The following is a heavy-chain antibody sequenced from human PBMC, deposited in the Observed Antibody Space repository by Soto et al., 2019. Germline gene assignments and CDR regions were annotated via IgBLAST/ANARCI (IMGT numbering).Heavy chain of an antibody. CDR3: AKGRGGSGSLTPRVDF. CDR1: GFTFNNDA. D-gene: IGHD3-10*01. Sequence: EVQLLESGGGLVQPGGSLRLSCAASGFTFNNDAMSWVRQAPGKGLEWVSAISGGGDTTSYADSVKGRFTVSRNGSNDTLYLQMNSLRAEATAVYYCAKGRGGSGSLTPRVDFWGQGTLVTVS. J-gene: IGHJ4*02. CDR2: ISGGGDTT. V-gene: IGHV3-23*01.